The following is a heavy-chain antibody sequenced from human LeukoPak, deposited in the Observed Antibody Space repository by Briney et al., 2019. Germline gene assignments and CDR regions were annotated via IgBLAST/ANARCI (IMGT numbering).Heavy chain of an antibody. CDR2: LNQDADRE. V-gene: IGHV3-7*01. D-gene: IGHD1-14*01. J-gene: IGHJ4*02. CDR1: GFHFRAYW. Sequence: GGSLRLSCAASGFHFRAYWMSWARQAPGKGLEWVASLNQDADREYYVDSVKGRFTISRDNAKNSLYLQMDSLRVEDTAVYYCARATTASARDHWGQGTLVTVSS. CDR3: ARATTASARDH.